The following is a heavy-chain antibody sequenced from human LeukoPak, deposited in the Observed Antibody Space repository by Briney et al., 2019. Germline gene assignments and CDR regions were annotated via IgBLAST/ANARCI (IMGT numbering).Heavy chain of an antibody. CDR2: IYPGDSDT. CDR1: GYNFTTYW. J-gene: IGHJ4*02. CDR3: ARLGPGWSFHY. D-gene: IGHD6-19*01. Sequence: GASLKISCKVSGYNFTTYWIGWVRQLPGRGLEWMGNIYPGDSDTRYRPSFQGQVTISADKSISTAYVQWSSLKASDTAMYYCARLGPGWSFHYWGQGTLATVS. V-gene: IGHV5-51*01.